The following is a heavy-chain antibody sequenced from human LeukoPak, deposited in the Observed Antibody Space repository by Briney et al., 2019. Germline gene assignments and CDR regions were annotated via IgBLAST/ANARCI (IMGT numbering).Heavy chain of an antibody. CDR3: ANDFWSGYYTTSY. J-gene: IGHJ4*02. D-gene: IGHD3-3*01. V-gene: IGHV3-23*01. CDR2: ISGSGGST. CDR1: GFTFSSYA. Sequence: GGSLRLSCAASGFTFSSYAMSWVRQAPGKGLEWVSAISGSGGSTYYADSVKGRFTLSRDNSKNTLYLQMNSLRAEDTAVYYCANDFWSGYYTTSYWGQGTLVTVSS.